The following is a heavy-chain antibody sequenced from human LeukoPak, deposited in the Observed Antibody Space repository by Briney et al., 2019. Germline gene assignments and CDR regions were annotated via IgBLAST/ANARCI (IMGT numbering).Heavy chain of an antibody. V-gene: IGHV4-59*01. CDR2: IYYNGIS. D-gene: IGHD6-13*01. Sequence: SETLPLTCTVSVGSIRGYYGSWIRKPPGKGLEGIAYIYYNGISNYNPSLKSRVNISVDSSKNQFSLKLTSVTAADTAVYYCARAKAAASIDYWGQGTLVTVSS. CDR1: VGSIRGYY. J-gene: IGHJ4*02. CDR3: ARAKAAASIDY.